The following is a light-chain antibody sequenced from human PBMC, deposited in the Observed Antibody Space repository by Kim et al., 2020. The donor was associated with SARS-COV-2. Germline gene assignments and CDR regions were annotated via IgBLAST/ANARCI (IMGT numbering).Light chain of an antibody. CDR3: QAWDSSTAHV. Sequence: VAPGQTASITGSGDKLGDKYAGWYQQKPGQSPVLVIYKDSKRPSGIPERFSGSNSGNTATLTISGTQAMDEADYYCQAWDSSTAHVFGTGTKVTVL. CDR1: KLGDKY. V-gene: IGLV3-1*01. CDR2: KDS. J-gene: IGLJ1*01.